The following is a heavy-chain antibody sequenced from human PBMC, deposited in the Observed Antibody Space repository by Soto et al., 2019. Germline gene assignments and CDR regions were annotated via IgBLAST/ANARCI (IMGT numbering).Heavy chain of an antibody. J-gene: IGHJ4*02. D-gene: IGHD6-19*01. CDR1: GFTVSAYE. V-gene: IGHV3-30*04. Sequence: GGSLRLSCVGSGFTVSAYEIHWVRQAPGKGLDWVAVISSGGRHQFYTDSARGRFTISRDDSKNTVFLQMNNLTPQDAAIYYCAKDAVPGPPDYFDFWGQGTLVTVSS. CDR2: ISSGGRHQ. CDR3: AKDAVPGPPDYFDF.